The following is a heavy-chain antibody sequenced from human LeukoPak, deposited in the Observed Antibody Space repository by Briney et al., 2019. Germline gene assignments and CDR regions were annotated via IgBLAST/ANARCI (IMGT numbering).Heavy chain of an antibody. V-gene: IGHV1-8*01. CDR1: GYTFTRYV. CDR2: MNPNSGKT. Sequence: GASVTVSCMASGYTFTRYVLKWVGPPTAQGLAWMGWMNPNSGKTGYAQKFQGRVTITRNTSISTAYMELSSLRSEDTAVYYCARVGKVHIVVVIARVGRHGAFDIWGQGTMVTVSS. CDR3: ARVGKVHIVVVIARVGRHGAFDI. D-gene: IGHD2-21*01. J-gene: IGHJ3*02.